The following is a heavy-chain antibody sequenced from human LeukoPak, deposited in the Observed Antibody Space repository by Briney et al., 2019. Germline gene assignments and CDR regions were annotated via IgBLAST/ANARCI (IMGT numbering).Heavy chain of an antibody. D-gene: IGHD6-13*01. Sequence: PGGSLRLSCAASGFTVSSNYMSWVRQAPGKGLEWVSVIYSGGSTYYADSVKGRFTISRDNSKNTLYLQMNSLRAEDTAVYYCARLESLRIAAAGTWDAFDIWGQGTMVTVSS. J-gene: IGHJ3*02. V-gene: IGHV3-53*01. CDR2: IYSGGST. CDR1: GFTVSSNY. CDR3: ARLESLRIAAAGTWDAFDI.